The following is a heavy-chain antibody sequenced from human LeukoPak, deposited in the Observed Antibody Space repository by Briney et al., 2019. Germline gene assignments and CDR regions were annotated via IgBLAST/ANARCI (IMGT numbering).Heavy chain of an antibody. CDR2: MYYGGGT. CDR1: GGSISSSSYY. CDR3: ARGRYSSSWYWLSWFDP. Sequence: PSETLSLTCSVSGGSISSSSYYWGWIRQPPGMGLEWIGIMYYGGGTYYSPSLKSRVTISVDTSKNQFSLKLSSVTAADTAVYYCARGRYSSSWYWLSWFDPWGQGILVTVSS. D-gene: IGHD6-13*01. V-gene: IGHV4-39*07. J-gene: IGHJ5*02.